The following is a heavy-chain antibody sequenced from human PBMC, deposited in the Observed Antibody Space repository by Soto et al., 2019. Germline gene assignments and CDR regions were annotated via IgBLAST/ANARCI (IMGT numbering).Heavy chain of an antibody. CDR3: ATGDTAMDVYYYYGMDV. J-gene: IGHJ6*02. CDR1: GFTFSSYG. Sequence: LRLSCAASGFTFSSYGMHWVRQAPGKGLEWVAVIWFDGSNKYYADSVKGRFTISRDNSKNTLYLQMNSLRAEDTAVYYCATGDTAMDVYYYYGMDVWGQGTTVTVSS. D-gene: IGHD5-18*01. CDR2: IWFDGSNK. V-gene: IGHV3-33*01.